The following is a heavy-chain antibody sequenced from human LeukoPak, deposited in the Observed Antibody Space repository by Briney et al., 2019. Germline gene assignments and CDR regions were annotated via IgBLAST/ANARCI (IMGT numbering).Heavy chain of an antibody. V-gene: IGHV1-46*01. CDR3: ARAPWGYSYGSAPPDY. CDR1: GYTFTSYY. D-gene: IGHD5-18*01. J-gene: IGHJ4*02. Sequence: GASVKVSCKASGYTFTSYYMHWVRQAPAQGLEWMGIINPSGGSTSYAQKFQGRVTMTRDTSTSTVYMELSSLRSEDTAVYYCARAPWGYSYGSAPPDYWGQGTLVTVSS. CDR2: INPSGGST.